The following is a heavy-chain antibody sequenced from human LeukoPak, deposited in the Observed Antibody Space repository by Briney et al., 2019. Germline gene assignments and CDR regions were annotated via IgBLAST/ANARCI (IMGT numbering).Heavy chain of an antibody. CDR1: GYTFISYY. CDR2: INPSGGST. Sequence: ASVKVSCKASGYTFISYYMHWVRQAPGQGLEWMGIINPSGGSTSYAQRFQGRVTMTRDTSTSTVYMELSSLRSEDTAVYYCARWGPSGSYADYWGQGTLVTVSS. J-gene: IGHJ4*02. D-gene: IGHD1-26*01. CDR3: ARWGPSGSYADY. V-gene: IGHV1-46*01.